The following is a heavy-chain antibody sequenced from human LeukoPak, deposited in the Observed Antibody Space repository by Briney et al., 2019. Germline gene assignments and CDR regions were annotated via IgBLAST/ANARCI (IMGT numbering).Heavy chain of an antibody. CDR3: ARGETGTTGDYYYYYYMDV. V-gene: IGHV1-8*03. D-gene: IGHD1-1*01. CDR1: GYTFTSYD. CDR2: MNPNSGNT. Sequence: ASVKVSCKASGYTFTSYDINWVRQATGQGREWMGWMNPNSGNTGYAQKFQGRVTITRNTSISTAYMELSSLRSEDTAVYYCARGETGTTGDYYYYYYMDVWGKGTTVTVSS. J-gene: IGHJ6*03.